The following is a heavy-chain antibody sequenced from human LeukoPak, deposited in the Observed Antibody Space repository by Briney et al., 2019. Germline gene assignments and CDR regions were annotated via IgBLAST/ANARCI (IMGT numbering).Heavy chain of an antibody. J-gene: IGHJ3*02. CDR2: IYYTGIT. V-gene: IGHV4-59*11. D-gene: IGHD3-10*01. CDR3: ATEEEGRGSAFDM. CDR1: GGSISSHY. Sequence: PSETLSLTCTVSGGSISSHYWSWIRQPPGKGLEWIGYIYYTGITNYNPSLKSRGIISLDTTKNQFSLKLSSVTAADTAVYYCATEEEGRGSAFDMWGQGTMVTVSS.